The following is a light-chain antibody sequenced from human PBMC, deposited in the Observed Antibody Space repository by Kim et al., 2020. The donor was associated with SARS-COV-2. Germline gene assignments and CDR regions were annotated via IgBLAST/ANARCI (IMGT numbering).Light chain of an antibody. Sequence: LAPGETATRSCRAGHSVSRFLAWYQQKLGQAPRLLIYDASNRATGIPARFSGSVSGTDFTLTISSLEPEDFAVYYGQQRSNWPLTFGGGTKLEIK. V-gene: IGKV3-11*01. J-gene: IGKJ4*01. CDR1: HSVSRF. CDR3: QQRSNWPLT. CDR2: DAS.